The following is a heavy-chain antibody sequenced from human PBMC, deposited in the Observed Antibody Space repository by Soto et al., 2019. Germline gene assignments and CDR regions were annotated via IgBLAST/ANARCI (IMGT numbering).Heavy chain of an antibody. CDR1: GFTFSSYA. CDR3: AKDYYTIFGVVIMYFDY. CDR2: ISGSGGST. D-gene: IGHD3-3*01. V-gene: IGHV3-23*01. Sequence: GGSLRLSCAASGFTFSSYAMSWVRQAPGKGLEWVSAISGSGGSTYYADSVKGRFTISRDNSKNTLYLQMNSLRAEDTAVYYCAKDYYTIFGVVIMYFDYWGQGTLVTVSS. J-gene: IGHJ4*02.